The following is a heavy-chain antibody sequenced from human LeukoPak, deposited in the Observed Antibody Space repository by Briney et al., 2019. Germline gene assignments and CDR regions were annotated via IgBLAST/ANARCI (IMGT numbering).Heavy chain of an antibody. V-gene: IGHV3-64D*09. D-gene: IGHD6-13*01. Sequence: PGGSLRLSCSASGFTFRNFAIHWVRQAPGKGLEYVSAVSSDGTYTDYADSVKGRFTISRDNSKNTLYLQMSSLKTEDTAVYYCVKGLAAAGLYTGDYWGQGTLVTVSS. CDR1: GFTFRNFA. J-gene: IGHJ4*02. CDR3: VKGLAAAGLYTGDY. CDR2: VSSDGTYT.